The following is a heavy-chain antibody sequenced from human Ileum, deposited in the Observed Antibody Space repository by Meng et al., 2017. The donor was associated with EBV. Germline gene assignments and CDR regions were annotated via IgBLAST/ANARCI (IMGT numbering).Heavy chain of an antibody. CDR2: IQHSGST. Sequence: LQLQGSGLGSVQPSQTPPLPCPGSGGSISSGGHSWSWLRQPPGKGLEWIGDIQHSGSTYYNPSLKSRVTISVDRSRNQFSLKLSSVTAADTAVYYCARAHPVVYFFDYWGQGTLVTVSS. CDR1: GGSISSGGHS. J-gene: IGHJ4*02. V-gene: IGHV4-30-2*01. CDR3: ARAHPVVYFFDY. D-gene: IGHD4-23*01.